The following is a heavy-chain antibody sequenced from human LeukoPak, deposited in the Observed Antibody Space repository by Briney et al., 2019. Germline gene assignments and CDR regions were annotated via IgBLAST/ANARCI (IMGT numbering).Heavy chain of an antibody. CDR3: ARGASRADY. V-gene: IGHV3-21*01. CDR1: GFAFSSYN. J-gene: IGHJ4*02. CDR2: ISSSSSYI. Sequence: PGGSLRLSCAASGFAFSSYNMNWVRQAPGKRPEWVSSISSSSSYISYADSVKGRFTISRDNAKHSLYLQMNSLRAEDTALYYCARGASRADYWGQGTLVTVSS.